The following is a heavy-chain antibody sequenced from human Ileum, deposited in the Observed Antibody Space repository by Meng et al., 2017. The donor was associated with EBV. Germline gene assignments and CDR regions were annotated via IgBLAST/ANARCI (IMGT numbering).Heavy chain of an antibody. D-gene: IGHD3-16*02. CDR1: GFIFGSYW. J-gene: IGHJ2*01. V-gene: IGHV3-74*01. Sequence: EVQLVESGGGLVHPGGSLRLSCAAPGFIFGSYWMHWVRQAPGKGLVWVSRINGDGSSTSYADSVKGRFTISRDNAKNTLYLQMNSLRAEDTAVYYCARDRIYDYIWGSYRYTDWYFDLWGRGTLVTVSS. CDR3: ARDRIYDYIWGSYRYTDWYFDL. CDR2: INGDGSST.